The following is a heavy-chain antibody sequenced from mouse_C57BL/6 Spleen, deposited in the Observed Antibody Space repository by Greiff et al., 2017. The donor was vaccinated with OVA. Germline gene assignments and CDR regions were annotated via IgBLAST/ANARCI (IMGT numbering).Heavy chain of an antibody. V-gene: IGHV1-50*01. J-gene: IGHJ2*01. CDR2: IDPSDSYT. CDR3: ARTTVVAPDY. D-gene: IGHD1-1*01. CDR1: GYTFTSYW. Sequence: QVQLQQSGAELVKPGASVKLSCKASGYTFTSYWMQWVKQRPGQGLEWIGEIDPSDSYTNYNQKFKGKATLTVDTSSSTAYMQLSSLTSEDSAVYYCARTTVVAPDYWGQGTTLTVSS.